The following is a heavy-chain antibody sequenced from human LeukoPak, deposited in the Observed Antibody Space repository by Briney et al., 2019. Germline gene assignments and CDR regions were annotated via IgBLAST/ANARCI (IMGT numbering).Heavy chain of an antibody. V-gene: IGHV1-3*03. D-gene: IGHD3-10*01. Sequence: ASVKVSCKASGYTFTSYAMQWVRQAPGQRLEWMGWINAGNGNTKYSQEFQGRVTITRDTSASTAYMELSSLRSEDMAVYYCARGSYGSRLYYYYMDVWGKGTTVTVSS. J-gene: IGHJ6*03. CDR3: ARGSYGSRLYYYYMDV. CDR2: INAGNGNT. CDR1: GYTFTSYA.